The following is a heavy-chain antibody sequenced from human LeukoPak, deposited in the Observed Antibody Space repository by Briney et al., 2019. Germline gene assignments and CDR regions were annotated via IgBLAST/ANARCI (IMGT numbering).Heavy chain of an antibody. V-gene: IGHV4-61*02. CDR3: ARDKTLAYCGGDCYPET. J-gene: IGHJ5*02. CDR2: IYTSGST. Sequence: SQTLSLTCTASGDSISSGSYYWSWIPQPAGQGLEWIGRIYTSGSTDYNPSLRSRVTISVDTSKNQFSLKLSSVTAADTAVYYCARDKTLAYCGGDCYPETWGQGALVTVSS. D-gene: IGHD2-21*01. CDR1: GDSISSGSYY.